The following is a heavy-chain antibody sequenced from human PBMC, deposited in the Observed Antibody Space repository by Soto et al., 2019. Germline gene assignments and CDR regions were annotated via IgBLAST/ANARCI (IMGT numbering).Heavy chain of an antibody. V-gene: IGHV3-30-3*01. J-gene: IGHJ6*01. CDR1: GFTFSSYV. D-gene: IGHD1-26*01. CDR3: AREGAVGGTHSYYCRDA. Sequence: QVQLVESGGGVVQPGRSLRLSCAASGFTFSSYVMYWVRQAPGKGLEWVAVIAYDGSNKDYADPVKGRFTLSRDNSKNTLYLEMGSLRTDATAVYYRAREGAVGGTHSYYCRDAWGRGTTFTVSS. CDR2: IAYDGSNK.